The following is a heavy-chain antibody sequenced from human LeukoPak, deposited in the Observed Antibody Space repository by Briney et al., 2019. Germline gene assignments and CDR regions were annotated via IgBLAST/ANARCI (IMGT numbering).Heavy chain of an antibody. CDR3: ARGYYYDSSGYYYPGD. V-gene: IGHV1-69*01. Sequence: GSSVKVSCKASGGTFSSYAISWVRQAPGQGLEWMGGIIPIFGTANYAQKFQGRVTITADESTSTTYMELSSLRSEDTAVYYCARGYYYDSSGYYYPGDWGQGTLVTVSS. CDR2: IIPIFGTA. J-gene: IGHJ4*02. D-gene: IGHD3-22*01. CDR1: GGTFSSYA.